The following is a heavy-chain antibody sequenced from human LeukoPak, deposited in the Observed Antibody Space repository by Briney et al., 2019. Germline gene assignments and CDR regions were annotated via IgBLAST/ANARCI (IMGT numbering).Heavy chain of an antibody. Sequence: SETLSLTCTVSGGSISSGSYYWSWIRQPPGKGLEWIGEINHSGSTNYNPSLKSRVTISVDTSKNQFSLKLSSVTAADTAVYYCARGYYYDSSGFDYWGQGTLVTVSS. V-gene: IGHV4-39*07. D-gene: IGHD3-22*01. CDR2: INHSGST. CDR3: ARGYYYDSSGFDY. CDR1: GGSISSGSYY. J-gene: IGHJ4*02.